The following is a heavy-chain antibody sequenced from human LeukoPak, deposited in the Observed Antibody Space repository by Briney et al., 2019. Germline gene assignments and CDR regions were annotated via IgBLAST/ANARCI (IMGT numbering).Heavy chain of an antibody. CDR2: IYYSGST. CDR1: GGSISSSSYY. Sequence: PSETLSLTCTVPGGSISSSSYYWGWIRQPPGKGLEWIGSIYYSGSTYYNPSLKSRVTISVDTSKNQFSLKLSSVTAADTAVYYCATTYYYDSSEIYFDYWGQGTLVTVSS. D-gene: IGHD3-22*01. V-gene: IGHV4-39*01. J-gene: IGHJ4*02. CDR3: ATTYYYDSSEIYFDY.